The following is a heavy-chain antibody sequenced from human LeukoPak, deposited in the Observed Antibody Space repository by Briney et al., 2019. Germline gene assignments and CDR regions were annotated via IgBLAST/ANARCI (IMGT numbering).Heavy chain of an antibody. Sequence: PGGSLRLSCAASGFTFSSYAMSWVRQAPGKGLEWVSGISGSGANTCYADSVKGRFTISRDNSKNTLYLQMNSLRGEDTAVYYCAKRTSSWNFDCWGQGTLVTVPS. CDR1: GFTFSSYA. CDR2: ISGSGANT. J-gene: IGHJ4*02. V-gene: IGHV3-23*01. CDR3: AKRTSSWNFDC. D-gene: IGHD6-13*01.